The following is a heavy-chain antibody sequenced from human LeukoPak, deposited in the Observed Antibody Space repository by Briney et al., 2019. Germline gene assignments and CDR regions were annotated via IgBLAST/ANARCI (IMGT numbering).Heavy chain of an antibody. V-gene: IGHV4-39*07. CDR2: IYYSGNT. J-gene: IGHJ4*02. Sequence: SETLSLTCTVSGGSISSSDYYWAWIRQSPGKGLEWIGTIYYSGNTYYNPSLKSRVAISIDTSKNQFSLKLSPVTAANTAVYYCARVGVDYSGNIIKYFFDYWGPGTLVTVSS. D-gene: IGHD4-23*01. CDR3: ARVGVDYSGNIIKYFFDY. CDR1: GGSISSSDYY.